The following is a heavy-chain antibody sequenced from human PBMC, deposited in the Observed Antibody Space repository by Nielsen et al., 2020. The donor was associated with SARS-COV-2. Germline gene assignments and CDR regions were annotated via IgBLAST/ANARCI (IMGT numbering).Heavy chain of an antibody. CDR1: TDSFSDYY. CDR3: ARQNPLFSTSRPVDL. CDR2: FYHTGST. Sequence: ETLSITCTVSTDSFSDYYWSWFRQTPGQRLEWIGYFYHTGSTRYNPSLKSRVSISGDTSKNQFSLELKSVTAADTAIYYCARQNPLFSTSRPVDLWGQGTLVTVSS. D-gene: IGHD6-6*01. J-gene: IGHJ4*02. V-gene: IGHV4-59*08.